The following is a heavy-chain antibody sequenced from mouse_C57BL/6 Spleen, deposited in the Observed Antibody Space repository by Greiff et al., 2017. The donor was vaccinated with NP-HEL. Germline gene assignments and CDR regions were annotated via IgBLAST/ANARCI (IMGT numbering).Heavy chain of an antibody. CDR1: GYTFTDYN. CDR3: ARGMGTVSYYAMDY. CDR2: INPNNGGT. D-gene: IGHD2-3*01. Sequence: VQLQQSGPELVKPGASVKIPCKASGYTFTDYNMDWVKQSHGKSLEWIGDINPNNGGTIYNQKFKGKATLTVDKSSSTAYMELRSLTSEDTAVYYCARGMGTVSYYAMDYWGQGTSVTVSS. J-gene: IGHJ4*01. V-gene: IGHV1-18*01.